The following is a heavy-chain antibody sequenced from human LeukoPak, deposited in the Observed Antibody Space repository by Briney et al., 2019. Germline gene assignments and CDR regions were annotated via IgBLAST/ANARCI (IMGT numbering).Heavy chain of an antibody. CDR3: ARGGPRIAPSRSPFDY. Sequence: GASVRVSCKASEYTFTSYDINWVRQAAGQGLGWMGWMNPDSGNTDYAQKFQDRVTITRNTSITTAYIELSSLLSDDTAVYFCARGGPRIAPSRSPFDYWGQGTLVTVSS. D-gene: IGHD6-13*01. CDR1: EYTFTSYD. J-gene: IGHJ4*02. CDR2: MNPDSGNT. V-gene: IGHV1-8*03.